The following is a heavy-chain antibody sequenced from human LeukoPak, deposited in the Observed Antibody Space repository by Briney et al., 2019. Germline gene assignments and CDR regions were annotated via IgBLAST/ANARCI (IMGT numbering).Heavy chain of an antibody. Sequence: GGSLRLSCTASGITVSSKYMHWVRQAPGKGLDWVSVIFTADDTYYADSVKGRFTISRDISKNTLYLQMNSLRVEDTAVYYCVRGDNSSLAFDIWGRGTMVTVSS. CDR2: IFTADDT. CDR3: VRGDNSSLAFDI. V-gene: IGHV3-53*01. J-gene: IGHJ3*02. CDR1: GITVSSKY. D-gene: IGHD3-22*01.